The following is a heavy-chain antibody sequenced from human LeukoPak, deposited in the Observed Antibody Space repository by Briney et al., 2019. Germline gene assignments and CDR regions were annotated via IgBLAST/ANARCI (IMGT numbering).Heavy chain of an antibody. CDR2: MNPNSGNT. D-gene: IGHD6-13*01. CDR3: ARGRRLAAAGRGSYYYYMDV. J-gene: IGHJ6*03. V-gene: IGHV1-8*01. CDR1: GYTFTSYD. Sequence: ASVKVSCKASGYTFTSYDINWVRQATGQWLEWMGWMNPNSGNTGYAQKFQGRVTMTRNTSISTAYMELSSLRSEDTAVYYCARGRRLAAAGRGSYYYYMDVWGKGTTVTVSS.